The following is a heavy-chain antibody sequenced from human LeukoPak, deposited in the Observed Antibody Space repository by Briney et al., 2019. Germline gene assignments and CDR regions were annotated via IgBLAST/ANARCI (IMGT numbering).Heavy chain of an antibody. J-gene: IGHJ6*03. Sequence: SETLSLTCTVSGGSISCSSYYWGWIRQPPGKGLEWIGSIYCSGSTYYNPSLKSRVTISVDTSKNQFSLKLSSVTAADTAVYYCARPMDYYYYYMDVWGKGTTVTVSS. CDR2: IYCSGST. CDR3: ARPMDYYYYYMDV. V-gene: IGHV4-39*01. D-gene: IGHD5-24*01. CDR1: GGSISCSSYY.